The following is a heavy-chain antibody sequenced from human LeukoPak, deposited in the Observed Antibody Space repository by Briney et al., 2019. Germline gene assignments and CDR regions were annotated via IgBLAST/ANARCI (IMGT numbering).Heavy chain of an antibody. CDR2: IYTSGST. J-gene: IGHJ6*03. Sequence: SETLSLTCTVSGGSISISYCGWIRHPPGKGRGWIGYIYTSGSTKYNPSLKSRVTISVDTSQSQFSLKLSSVTAADTAAYYCARLTLGYYYMDVWGKGTTVTVSS. V-gene: IGHV4-4*09. CDR3: ARLTLGYYYMDV. CDR1: GGSISISY.